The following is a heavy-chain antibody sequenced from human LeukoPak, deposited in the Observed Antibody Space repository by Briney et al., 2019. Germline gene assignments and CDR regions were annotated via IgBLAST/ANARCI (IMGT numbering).Heavy chain of an antibody. V-gene: IGHV4-34*01. D-gene: IGHD6-19*01. CDR2: INHSGST. CDR1: GGSFSGYY. J-gene: IGHJ4*02. Sequence: SETLSLTCAVYGGSFSGYYWSWIRQPPGKGLEWIGEINHSGSTNYNPSLKSRVTISVDTSKNQFSLKLSSVTAADTAVYYCARAGSSVAGRGALFDYWGQGTLVTISS. CDR3: ARAGSSVAGRGALFDY.